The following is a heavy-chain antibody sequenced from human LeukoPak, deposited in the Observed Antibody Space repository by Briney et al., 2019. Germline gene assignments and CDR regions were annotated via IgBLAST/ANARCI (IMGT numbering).Heavy chain of an antibody. CDR1: GFSLSTSGVG. J-gene: IGHJ5*02. CDR3: AHYGVDEGEDNWFDP. D-gene: IGHD4-17*01. CDR2: IYWDDDK. V-gene: IGHV2-5*02. Sequence: SSPTLVKPTQTLTLTFAFSGFSLSTSGVGVGWIRQPPGKALEWLALIYWDDDKRYSPSLKSRLTITKDTSKNQVVLTMTNMDPVDTATYYCAHYGVDEGEDNWFDPWGQGTLVTVSS.